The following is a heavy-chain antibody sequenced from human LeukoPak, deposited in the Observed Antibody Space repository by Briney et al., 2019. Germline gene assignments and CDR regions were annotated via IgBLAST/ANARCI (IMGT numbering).Heavy chain of an antibody. CDR3: AKDKNYDSSGNFDY. Sequence: PGGSLRLSCAASGFTFDDYAMHWVRQAPGQGLEWVSGISWNSGSIGYADSVKGRFTISRDNAKNSLYLQMNSLRAEDTALYYCAKDKNYDSSGNFDYWGQGTLVTVSS. V-gene: IGHV3-9*01. CDR1: GFTFDDYA. D-gene: IGHD3-22*01. J-gene: IGHJ4*02. CDR2: ISWNSGSI.